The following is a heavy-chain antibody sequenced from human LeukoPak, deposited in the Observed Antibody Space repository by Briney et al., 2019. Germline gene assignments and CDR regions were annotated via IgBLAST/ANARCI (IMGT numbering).Heavy chain of an antibody. Sequence: ASVKVSCKVSGYTLTELSIHWVRRAPGKGLEWMGGFDPEDGETIYAQKFQGRVTMTEDTSTDTAYMELSSLRSEDTAVYYCATSSREWELLSGYWGQGTLVTVSS. CDR2: FDPEDGET. CDR1: GYTLTELS. D-gene: IGHD1-26*01. CDR3: ATSSREWELLSGY. J-gene: IGHJ4*02. V-gene: IGHV1-24*01.